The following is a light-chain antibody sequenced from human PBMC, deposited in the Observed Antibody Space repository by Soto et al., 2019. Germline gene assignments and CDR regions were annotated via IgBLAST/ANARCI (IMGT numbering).Light chain of an antibody. Sequence: EIVLTQSPGTLSLSPGERATLFCRASQSFTTSQLAWYQQRPGQAPRVLIFGASRRATGIPDRFSGSGSGTDFTLTISRLEPEDFAVYYCQHYGGSFIFGPGTKVDFK. CDR1: QSFTTSQ. V-gene: IGKV3-20*01. J-gene: IGKJ3*01. CDR3: QHYGGSFI. CDR2: GAS.